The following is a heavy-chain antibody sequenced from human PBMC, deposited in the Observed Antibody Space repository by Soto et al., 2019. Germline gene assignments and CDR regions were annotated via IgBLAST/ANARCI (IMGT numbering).Heavy chain of an antibody. CDR1: GGYF. J-gene: IGHJ5*01. CDR3: ASFHITSPAWFDS. CDR2: IYHSGIT. D-gene: IGHD2-21*01. V-gene: IGHV4-31*02. Sequence: GGYFWSRISQHPGKGLECIGYIYHSGITYYNPSLKSRVTISVDTSKNEFSLQLRSVTAADTAVYFCASFHITSPAWFDSWGQVTLVT.